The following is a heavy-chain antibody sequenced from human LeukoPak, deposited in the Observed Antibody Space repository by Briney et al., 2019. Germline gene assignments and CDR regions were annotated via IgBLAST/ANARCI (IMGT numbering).Heavy chain of an antibody. J-gene: IGHJ5*02. CDR3: ARAPLVGASGWFDP. D-gene: IGHD1-26*01. CDR1: GGSISGYY. V-gene: IGHV4-59*01. CDR2: IYYSGST. Sequence: SETLSLTCTVSGGSISGYYWSWIRQPPGKGLEWIGYIYYSGSTNYNPSLKSRVTISVDTSKNQFSLKLSSVTPADSAVYYCARAPLVGASGWFDPWGQGTLVTVSS.